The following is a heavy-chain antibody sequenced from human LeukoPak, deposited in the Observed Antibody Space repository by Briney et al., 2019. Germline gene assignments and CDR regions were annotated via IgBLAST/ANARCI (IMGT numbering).Heavy chain of an antibody. D-gene: IGHD4-17*01. V-gene: IGHV3-7*01. CDR3: VRDSDTYGDHTTRRFDS. CDR2: IKQDGSEK. J-gene: IGHJ4*02. CDR1: GFTFSSYW. Sequence: GGSLRLSCAASGFTFSSYWMSWVRQAPGKGLEWVANIKQDGSEKYYVDSVKGRFTISRDNAKNSLYLEMNSLRVEDTAVYHCVRDSDTYGDHTTRRFDSWGQGTLVTVSS.